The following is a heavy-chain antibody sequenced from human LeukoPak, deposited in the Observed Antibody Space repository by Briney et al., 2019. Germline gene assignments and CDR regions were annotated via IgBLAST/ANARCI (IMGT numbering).Heavy chain of an antibody. CDR3: ARTGGYYRVFDY. V-gene: IGHV1-3*01. Sequence: GASVKVSCKASGYTFTSYAMHWVRQAPGQRLEWMGWINAGNGNTKYSQKFQGRVTTTRDTSASTAYMELSSLRSEDTAVYYCARTGGYYRVFDYWGQGTLVTVSS. D-gene: IGHD3-3*01. J-gene: IGHJ4*02. CDR1: GYTFTSYA. CDR2: INAGNGNT.